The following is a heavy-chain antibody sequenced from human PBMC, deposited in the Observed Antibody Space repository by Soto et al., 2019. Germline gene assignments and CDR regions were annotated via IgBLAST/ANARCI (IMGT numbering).Heavy chain of an antibody. J-gene: IGHJ6*02. V-gene: IGHV3-23*01. Sequence: GGSLRLSCAASGFTFNRYAMSWVRQAPGKGLEWVSTISGSGGSTYYADSVQGRFSISRDNSKNTLYLQMNSLRAEDTAVYYCAKCSAAAGTVYYYGMDVWGQGTTVTVSS. CDR2: ISGSGGST. D-gene: IGHD6-13*01. CDR1: GFTFNRYA. CDR3: AKCSAAAGTVYYYGMDV.